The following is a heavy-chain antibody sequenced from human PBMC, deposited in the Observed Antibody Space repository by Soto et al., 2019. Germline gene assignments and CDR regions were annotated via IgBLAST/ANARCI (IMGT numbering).Heavy chain of an antibody. CDR2: ISAYNGNT. J-gene: IGHJ6*02. V-gene: IGHV1-18*01. Sequence: ASVKVSCKASGYTFTSYGISWVRQAPGQGLEWMGWISAYNGNTNYAQKLQGRVTMTTDTSTSTAYMELRSLRSDDTAVYYCARDYSSSSRVYYYYYYGMDVWGQGTTVTVSS. CDR1: GYTFTSYG. CDR3: ARDYSSSSRVYYYYYYGMDV. D-gene: IGHD6-6*01.